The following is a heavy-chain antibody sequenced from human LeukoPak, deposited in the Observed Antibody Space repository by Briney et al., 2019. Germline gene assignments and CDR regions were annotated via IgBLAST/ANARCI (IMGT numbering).Heavy chain of an antibody. CDR1: GFTFSSYW. D-gene: IGHD1-1*01. J-gene: IGHJ4*02. CDR3: ARDRYRSIDY. V-gene: IGHV3-74*01. CDR2: IDSDGSGT. Sequence: GGSLRLSCAASGFTFSSYWMHWVRQAPGKGLVWVSRIDSDGSGTSNADSVKGRFTISRDNAKNTLYLQMNSLRAKDTAVYYCARDRYRSIDYWGQGTLVTVSS.